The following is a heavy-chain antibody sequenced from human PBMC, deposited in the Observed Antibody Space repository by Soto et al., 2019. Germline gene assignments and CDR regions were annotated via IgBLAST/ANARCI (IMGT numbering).Heavy chain of an antibody. CDR2: INHSGST. D-gene: IGHD6-19*01. J-gene: IGHJ5*02. CDR1: GGSFSGYY. Sequence: QVQLQQWGAGLLKPSETLSLTCAVYGGSFSGYYWSWIRQPPGKGLEWIGEINHSGSTNYNPSLKGRVTRAVDTSKNQFSLKLGSVTAADTAVYYCARKVKRQGLVPAGWFDPWGQGTLVTVSS. V-gene: IGHV4-34*01. CDR3: ARKVKRQGLVPAGWFDP.